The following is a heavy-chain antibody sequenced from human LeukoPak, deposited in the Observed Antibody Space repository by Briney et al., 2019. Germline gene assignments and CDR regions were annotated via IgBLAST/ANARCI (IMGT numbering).Heavy chain of an antibody. D-gene: IGHD5-18*01. V-gene: IGHV4-39*07. CDR3: ARVRLQLWFRVTYYFDY. CDR1: GGSISSSSYY. Sequence: PSETLSLTCTVSGGSISSSSYYWGWIRQPPGKGLEWIGSIYYSGSTYYNPSLKSRVTISVDTSKNQFSLKLSSVTAADTAVYYCARVRLQLWFRVTYYFDYWGQGTLVTVSS. CDR2: IYYSGST. J-gene: IGHJ4*02.